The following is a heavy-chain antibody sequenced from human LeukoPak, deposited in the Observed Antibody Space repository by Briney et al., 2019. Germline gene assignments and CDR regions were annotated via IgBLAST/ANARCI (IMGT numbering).Heavy chain of an antibody. D-gene: IGHD3-3*01. CDR2: LSGSGGST. CDR1: GFTFSNYA. V-gene: IGHV3-23*01. J-gene: IGHJ5*02. Sequence: GGSLRLSCAASGFTFSNYAMTWVRQAPGKGLEWVSTLSGSGGSTYFGDSVKGRFTISRDNSKNTLYLQMNSLRADDTAVYYCARHDWFDPWGQGTLVTVSS. CDR3: ARHDWFDP.